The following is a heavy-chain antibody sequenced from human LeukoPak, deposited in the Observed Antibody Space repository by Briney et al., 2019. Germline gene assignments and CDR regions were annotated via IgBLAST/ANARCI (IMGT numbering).Heavy chain of an antibody. CDR3: ARDPGDGYYQFDY. CDR1: GYTLTGYY. J-gene: IGHJ4*02. CDR2: INPNSGGT. V-gene: IGHV1-2*02. Sequence: ASVKVSCKASGYTLTGYYMHWVRQAPGQGLEWMGWINPNSGGTNYAQKFQGRVTMTTDTSISTAYMELSRLRSDDTAVYYCARDPGDGYYQFDYWGQGTLVTVSS. D-gene: IGHD5-24*01.